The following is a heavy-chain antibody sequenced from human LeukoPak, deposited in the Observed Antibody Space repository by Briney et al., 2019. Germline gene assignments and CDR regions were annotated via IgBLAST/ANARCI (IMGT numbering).Heavy chain of an antibody. CDR3: ARDYSSGWYWSYFDY. V-gene: IGHV6-1*01. CDR1: GDSVSSNSAS. J-gene: IGHJ4*02. Sequence: SQTLSLTCAISGDSVSSNSASWNWIRQSPSRGLEWLGRTYYRSNWYNDYALSVKSRITIDPHTSKNQFSLQLHSVTREDTAVYYCARDYSSGWYWSYFDYWGQGTLVTVSS. D-gene: IGHD6-19*01. CDR2: TYYRSNWYN.